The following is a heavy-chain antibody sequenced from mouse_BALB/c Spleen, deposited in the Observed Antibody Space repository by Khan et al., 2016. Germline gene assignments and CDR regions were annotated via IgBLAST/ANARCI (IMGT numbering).Heavy chain of an antibody. CDR2: ISYDGSN. J-gene: IGHJ3*01. CDR3: ARGDYYGPFAY. V-gene: IGHV3-6*02. CDR1: GYSIISGYY. D-gene: IGHD1-1*01. Sequence: EVQLQESGPGLVKPSQSLSLTCSVTGYSIISGYYWNWIRQFPGNKLEWMGYISYDGSNNYNPSLKNRISITRDTSKNQFFLNLNSVTTEDTATXYGARGDYYGPFAYWGQGTLVTVSA.